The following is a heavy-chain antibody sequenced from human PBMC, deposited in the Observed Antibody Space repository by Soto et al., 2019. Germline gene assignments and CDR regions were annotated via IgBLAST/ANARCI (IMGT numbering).Heavy chain of an antibody. J-gene: IGHJ6*02. Sequence: GRPMRLSCAAAEFTFSSYTMNRVSQAPGKGLEWVSYYVDSVKGRFTISRDNAKNSLYLQMNSLGAEDTAVYYCARDPSIVVVTGRLYYYYGMDVWGQGTTVTVSS. CDR3: ARDPSIVVVTGRLYYYYGMDV. V-gene: IGHV3-48*04. CDR1: EFTFSSYT. D-gene: IGHD2-21*02.